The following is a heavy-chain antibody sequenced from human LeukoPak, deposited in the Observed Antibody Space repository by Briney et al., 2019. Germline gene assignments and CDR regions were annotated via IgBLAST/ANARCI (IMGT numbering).Heavy chain of an antibody. J-gene: IGHJ4*02. CDR2: ISAYSGNT. Sequence: ASVKVSCKASGYTFTSYGISWVRQAPGQGLEWMGWISAYSGNTNYAQKFQGRVTMPPATSTSTVYMELRSLTSDDTAVYYCARDEAAAGTFFDYWGQGTLVTVSS. CDR1: GYTFTSYG. D-gene: IGHD6-13*01. V-gene: IGHV1-18*01. CDR3: ARDEAAAGTFFDY.